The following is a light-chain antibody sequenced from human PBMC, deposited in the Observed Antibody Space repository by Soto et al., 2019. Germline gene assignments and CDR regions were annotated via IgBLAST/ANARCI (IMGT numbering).Light chain of an antibody. J-gene: IGKJ1*01. CDR1: QSISTY. CDR3: QQSSITPWT. CDR2: LTS. V-gene: IGKV1-39*01. Sequence: DIQMTQSPSSLSASVGDRVTITCRASQSISTYLNWFQQKPGRAPKLLIYLTSTLQSGVPSRFSGSGSGTDFTLTISSLQPEDFATYYCQQSSITPWTFGQGTKVDVK.